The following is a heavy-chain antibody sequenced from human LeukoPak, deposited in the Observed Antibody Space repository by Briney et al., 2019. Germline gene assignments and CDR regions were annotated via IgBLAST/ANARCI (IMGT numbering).Heavy chain of an antibody. CDR2: ISDSGGRT. Sequence: GGSLRLSCAVSGITLSNYGMSWVRQAPGKGLEWVAGISDSGGRTNYADSVKGQFTISRDNPKNTLYLQMNSLRAEDTAVYFCAKRGVVIRVILVGFHKEAYYFDSWGQGALVTVSS. V-gene: IGHV3-23*01. D-gene: IGHD3-22*01. J-gene: IGHJ4*02. CDR1: GITLSNYG. CDR3: AKRGVVIRVILVGFHKEAYYFDS.